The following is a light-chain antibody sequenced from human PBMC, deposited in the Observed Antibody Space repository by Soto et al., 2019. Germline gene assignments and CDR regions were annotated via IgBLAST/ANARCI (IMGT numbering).Light chain of an antibody. V-gene: IGKV1-5*03. CDR1: QTISSW. Sequence: DIQMTQSPSTLSGSVGDRVTITCRAMQTISSWLACYQQKPGKAPKLLIYKASTLKSGVPSRFSGSGSGTEFTLTISSLQPDDFSTYYCQHYNSYSDAFGQGTQWELK. CDR2: KAS. CDR3: QHYNSYSDA. J-gene: IGKJ1*01.